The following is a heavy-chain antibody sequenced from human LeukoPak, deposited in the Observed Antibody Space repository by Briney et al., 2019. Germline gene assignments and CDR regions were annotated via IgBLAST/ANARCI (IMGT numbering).Heavy chain of an antibody. J-gene: IGHJ5*02. CDR2: IHYSGST. CDR1: GDSINSLDL. D-gene: IGHD2-8*02. CDR3: ARQVTGHPNWFDP. Sequence: SETLSLTCTVSGDSINSLDLWSWVRQPPGKGLEWTGAIHYSGSTYYSPSLKSRVTISVDTSKIQFSLKLTSLTAADTAVYYCARQVTGHPNWFDPWGPGILVTVSS. V-gene: IGHV4-39*01.